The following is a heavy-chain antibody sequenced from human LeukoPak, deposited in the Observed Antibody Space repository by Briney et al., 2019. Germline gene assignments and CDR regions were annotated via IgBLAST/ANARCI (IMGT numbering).Heavy chain of an antibody. Sequence: GGSLRLSCVASGFTFSSYWMHWVRQAPGKGLVWVSHINSDGSSTTYADSVKGRFTISRDNAKNTLYLQMNSPRAEDTAVYYRARDGLAAITFDYWGQGILVTVSS. J-gene: IGHJ4*02. V-gene: IGHV3-74*01. CDR2: INSDGSST. CDR3: ARDGLAAITFDY. CDR1: GFTFSSYW. D-gene: IGHD5-24*01.